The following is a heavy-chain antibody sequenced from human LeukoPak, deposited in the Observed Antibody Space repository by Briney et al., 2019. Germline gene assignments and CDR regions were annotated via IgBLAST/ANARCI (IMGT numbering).Heavy chain of an antibody. J-gene: IGHJ4*02. CDR2: ISSSSSTI. Sequence: GGSLRLSCAASGFTFSSYSMNWVRQAPGKGLEWVSYISSSSSTIYYADSVKGRFTISRDNAKNSLYLQMNSLRDEDTAVYYCAGRYRGGCSGGSCYSRGFDYWGQGTLVTVSS. V-gene: IGHV3-48*02. D-gene: IGHD2-15*01. CDR3: AGRYRGGCSGGSCYSRGFDY. CDR1: GFTFSSYS.